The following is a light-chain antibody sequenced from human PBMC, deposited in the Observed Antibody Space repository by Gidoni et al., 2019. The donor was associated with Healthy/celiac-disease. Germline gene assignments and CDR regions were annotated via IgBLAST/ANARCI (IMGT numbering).Light chain of an antibody. CDR1: QSVSSY. V-gene: IGKV3-11*01. Sequence: EIVLTQSPATLSLSPGERATLSCRASQSVSSYLAWYQQKPGQAPRLLIYDASNRATGIPARFSDSVSGTDFTLTISSLEPEDFAVYYCQQRSNWPGTFGGGTKVEIK. CDR2: DAS. CDR3: QQRSNWPGT. J-gene: IGKJ4*01.